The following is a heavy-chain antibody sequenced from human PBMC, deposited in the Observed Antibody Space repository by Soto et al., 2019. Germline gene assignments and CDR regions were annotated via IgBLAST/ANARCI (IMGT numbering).Heavy chain of an antibody. V-gene: IGHV2-5*02. CDR2: IYWDDDK. Sequence: SGPTLVNPTQTLTLTCTFSGFSLSTSGVGVGWIRQPPGKALEWLALIYWDDDKRYSPSLKSRLTITKDTSKNQVVLTMTNMDPVDTATYYCAHTFLTTDYGGNTVDCWGQGSLVTVSS. CDR1: GFSLSTSGVG. J-gene: IGHJ4*02. CDR3: AHTFLTTDYGGNTVDC. D-gene: IGHD4-17*01.